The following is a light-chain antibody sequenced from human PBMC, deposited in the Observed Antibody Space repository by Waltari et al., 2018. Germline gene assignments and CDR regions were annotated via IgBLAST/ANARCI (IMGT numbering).Light chain of an antibody. CDR1: NSDIGYYNY. Sequence: QSALTPPASVSGSPGPSITISCTGTNSDIGYYNYVSCYQQYPGKAPKLMIFDVTRWPSGVSHRFSGSKSGNTASLTISGLQAEDEADYFCAAYTSTNTVIFGGGTKVTVL. CDR2: DVT. V-gene: IGLV2-14*01. J-gene: IGLJ2*01. CDR3: AAYTSTNTVI.